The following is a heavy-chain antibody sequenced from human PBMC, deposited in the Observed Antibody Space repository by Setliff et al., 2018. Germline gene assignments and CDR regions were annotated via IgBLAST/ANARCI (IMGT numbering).Heavy chain of an antibody. J-gene: IGHJ4*02. CDR2: IYYSGST. Sequence: SETLSLTCTVSGGSISSHYWSWIRQPPGKGLEWIGSIYYSGSTNYNPSLKSRVTVSVDTSKNQFSLKLSSVTAADTALYYCTVYNTGSSKDHYWGQGTPVTVSS. CDR3: TVYNTGSSKDHY. CDR1: GGSISSHY. D-gene: IGHD2-8*02. V-gene: IGHV4-59*03.